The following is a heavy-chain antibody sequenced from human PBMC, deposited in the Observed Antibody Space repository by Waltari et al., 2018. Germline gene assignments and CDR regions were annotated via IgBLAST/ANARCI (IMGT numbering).Heavy chain of an antibody. V-gene: IGHV3-21*01. CDR2: ISSSSSYI. CDR1: GFTFSSYS. CDR3: ASFGVWRTPSRNFDY. D-gene: IGHD3-3*01. J-gene: IGHJ4*02. Sequence: EVQLVESGGGLVKPGGSLRLSCAASGFTFSSYSMNWVRQAPGKGREWVSSISSSSSYIYYADSVKGRFTITRDNAKNSLYLQMSSLRAEDTAVDYCASFGVWRTPSRNFDYWGQGTLVTVSS.